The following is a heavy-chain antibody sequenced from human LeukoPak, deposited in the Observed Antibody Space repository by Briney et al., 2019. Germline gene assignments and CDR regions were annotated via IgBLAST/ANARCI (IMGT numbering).Heavy chain of an antibody. CDR1: GRSISSSSYC. CDR3: ARGVPYSGSAFDY. Sequence: SWESLSLTCPVSGRSISSSSYCWGWLRRPRGKGLERFGSIYYSGSTYYNPSLKSRVTISVDTSKNQFSLKLSSVTAADTAVYYCARGVPYSGSAFDYWGQGTLVTVSS. J-gene: IGHJ4*02. V-gene: IGHV4-39*07. CDR2: IYYSGST. D-gene: IGHD1-26*01.